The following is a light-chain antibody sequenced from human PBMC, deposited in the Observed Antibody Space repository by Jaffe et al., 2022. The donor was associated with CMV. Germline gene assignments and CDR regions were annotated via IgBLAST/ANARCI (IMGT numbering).Light chain of an antibody. J-gene: IGLJ3*02. CDR3: AAWDDSLNGPV. V-gene: IGLV1-44*01. CDR2: DNN. CDR1: STNIGSDS. Sequence: QSVLTQSPSASGTPGQRVTISCSGSSTNIGSDSVTWYQQLPGRAPKLLIYDNNRRPSGVPDRFSGSKSGTSASLAISGLQSEDEADYYCAAWDDSLNGPVFGGGTKLAVL.